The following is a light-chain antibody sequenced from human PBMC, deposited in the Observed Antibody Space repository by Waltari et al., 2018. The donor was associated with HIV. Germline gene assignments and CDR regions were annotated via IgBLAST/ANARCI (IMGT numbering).Light chain of an antibody. Sequence: DTQMPQSPSTLSASVGDRVPITSRASQSISSWLAWYQQKPGKAPKLLIYKASSLESGVPSRFSGSGSGTEFTLTISSLQPDDFATYYCQQYNSYPYTFGQGTKLEIK. CDR3: QQYNSYPYT. J-gene: IGKJ2*01. V-gene: IGKV1-5*03. CDR2: KAS. CDR1: QSISSW.